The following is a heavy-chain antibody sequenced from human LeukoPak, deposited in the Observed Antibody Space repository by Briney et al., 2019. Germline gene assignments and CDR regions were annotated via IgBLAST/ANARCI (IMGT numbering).Heavy chain of an antibody. CDR1: GGSISSYY. D-gene: IGHD3-10*01. V-gene: IGHV4-4*07. Sequence: SETPSLTCTVSGGSISSYYWSWIRQPAGKGLEWIGRIYTSGSTNYNPSLKSRVTMSVDTSKNQFSLKLSSVTAADTAVCYCAREGDGLWFGEHHFDYWGQGTLVTVSS. CDR3: AREGDGLWFGEHHFDY. J-gene: IGHJ4*02. CDR2: IYTSGST.